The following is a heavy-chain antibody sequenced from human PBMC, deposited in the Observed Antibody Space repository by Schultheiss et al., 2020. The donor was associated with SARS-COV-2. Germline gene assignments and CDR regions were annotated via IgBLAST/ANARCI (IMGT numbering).Heavy chain of an antibody. Sequence: GGSLRLSCAASGFTFDDYAMHWVRQAPGKGLEWVSGISWNSGSIGYADSVKGRFTISRDNAKNSLYLQMNSLRAEDTALYYCAKDTTTYYYGSGSYKDYWGQGTLVTVSS. CDR2: ISWNSGSI. CDR1: GFTFDDYA. J-gene: IGHJ4*02. V-gene: IGHV3-9*01. D-gene: IGHD3-10*01. CDR3: AKDTTTYYYGSGSYKDY.